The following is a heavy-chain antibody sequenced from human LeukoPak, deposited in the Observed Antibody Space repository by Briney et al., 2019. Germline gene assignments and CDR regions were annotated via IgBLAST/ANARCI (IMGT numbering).Heavy chain of an antibody. CDR2: IYHSGRT. CDR1: GYSISSGYY. V-gene: IGHV4-38-2*02. D-gene: IGHD3-22*01. J-gene: IGHJ4*02. CDR3: AREGDYYDRSGFRRRDLDY. Sequence: SETLSLTCTVSGYSISSGYYWGWIRQPPGKGLEWIGTIYHSGRTYYNPSLKSRVTISVDTSKNQFSLKLISVTAADTAVYYCAREGDYYDRSGFRRRDLDYWGQGTLVTVSS.